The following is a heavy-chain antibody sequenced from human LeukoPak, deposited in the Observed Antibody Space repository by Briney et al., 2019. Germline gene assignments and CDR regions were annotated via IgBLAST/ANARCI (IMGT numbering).Heavy chain of an antibody. D-gene: IGHD3-10*01. V-gene: IGHV3-30*03. CDR2: ISYDGSNK. J-gene: IGHJ6*03. CDR1: GFTFSSYG. CDR3: AREYYFSHIDG. Sequence: PGGSLRLSCAASGFTFSSYGMHWVRQAPGKGLEWVAVISYDGSNKYYADSVKGRFTISRDNSKNTLYLQMNSLRADDTAMYYCAREYYFSHIDGWGKGTTVTVSS.